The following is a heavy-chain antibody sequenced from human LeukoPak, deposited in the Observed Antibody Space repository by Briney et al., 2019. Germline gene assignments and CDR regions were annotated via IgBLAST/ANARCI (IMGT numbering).Heavy chain of an antibody. CDR3: AKDRFFYDSGSKAN. D-gene: IGHD3-22*01. J-gene: IGHJ4*02. Sequence: GGSLRLSCAASGFTFSSYAMSWVRQAPGKGLEWVSSISWNSGIIDYADSVKGRFTISRDNAKNSLYLQMNSLRVEDTAFYYCAKDRFFYDSGSKANWGQGTLVTVSS. V-gene: IGHV3-9*01. CDR2: ISWNSGII. CDR1: GFTFSSYA.